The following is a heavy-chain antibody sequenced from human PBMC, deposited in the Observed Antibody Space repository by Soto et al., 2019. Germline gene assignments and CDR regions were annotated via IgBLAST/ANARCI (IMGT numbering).Heavy chain of an antibody. CDR1: GFTFGDYA. Sequence: PGGALRLSCTASGFTFGDYAMSSFRQAPGKGLEWVGFIRSKAYGGTTEYAASVKGRFTISRDDSKSIAYLQMNSLKTEDTAVYYCTSGYHYYYYYGMDVWGQGTTVTVSS. J-gene: IGHJ6*02. V-gene: IGHV3-49*03. CDR2: IRSKAYGGTT. D-gene: IGHD5-18*01. CDR3: TSGYHYYYYYGMDV.